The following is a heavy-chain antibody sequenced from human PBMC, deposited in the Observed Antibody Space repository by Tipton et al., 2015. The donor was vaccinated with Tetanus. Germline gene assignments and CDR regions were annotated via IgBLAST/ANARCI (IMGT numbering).Heavy chain of an antibody. D-gene: IGHD6-19*01. CDR1: GGSVSSGSYY. Sequence: TLSLTCTVSGGSVSSGSYYWSWIRQPPGKGLEWIGYIYYSGSTNYNPSLKSRVTISVDTSKNQFSLKLSSVTAADTAVYYCARDRSSGWYFKQDYYYGMDVWGQGTTVTVSS. V-gene: IGHV4-61*01. CDR3: ARDRSSGWYFKQDYYYGMDV. CDR2: IYYSGST. J-gene: IGHJ6*02.